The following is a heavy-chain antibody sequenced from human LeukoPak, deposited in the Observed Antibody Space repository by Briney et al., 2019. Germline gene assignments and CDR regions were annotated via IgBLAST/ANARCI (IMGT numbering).Heavy chain of an antibody. CDR1: GGSISRYY. Sequence: PSETLSLTCTLSGGSISRYYWSWIRQPPGKGLEWIGYIYYSGSTNYNPSLKSRVTISVDTSKNQFSLKLSSVTAADTAVYYCAHSSGYYYDAFDIWGQGTMVTVSS. J-gene: IGHJ3*02. D-gene: IGHD3-22*01. V-gene: IGHV4-59*12. CDR3: AHSSGYYYDAFDI. CDR2: IYYSGST.